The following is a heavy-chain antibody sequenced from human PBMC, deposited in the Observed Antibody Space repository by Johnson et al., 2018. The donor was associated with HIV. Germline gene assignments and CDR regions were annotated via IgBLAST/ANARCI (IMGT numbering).Heavy chain of an antibody. J-gene: IGHJ3*02. CDR1: GFTFSSYG. V-gene: IGHV3-33*06. CDR2: IWYDGSNK. D-gene: IGHD6-6*01. CDR3: AKQHEQLVEPYAFDI. Sequence: QMQLVESGGGVVQPGRSLRLSCAASGFTFSSYGMHWVRQAPGKGLEWVAVIWYDGSNKYYADSVKGRFTISRDNSKNTLYLQMNSLRAEETAVYYCAKQHEQLVEPYAFDIWGQGTMVTVSS.